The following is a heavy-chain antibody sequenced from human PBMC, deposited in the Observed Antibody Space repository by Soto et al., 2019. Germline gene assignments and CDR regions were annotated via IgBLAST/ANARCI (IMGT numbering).Heavy chain of an antibody. J-gene: IGHJ4*02. CDR2: ISGSGGST. Sequence: GGSLRLSCAASGFTFSSYAMSWVRQAPGKGLEWVSSISGSGGSTHYADSVKGRFTISRDKSKNTLLLQMNSLRAEDTAVYYCATFEYYTPYWGQGTLVTVSS. D-gene: IGHD3-10*01. V-gene: IGHV3-23*01. CDR3: ATFEYYTPY. CDR1: GFTFSSYA.